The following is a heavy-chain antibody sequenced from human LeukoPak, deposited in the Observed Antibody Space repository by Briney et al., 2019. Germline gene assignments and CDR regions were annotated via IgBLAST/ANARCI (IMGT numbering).Heavy chain of an antibody. D-gene: IGHD2-2*01. CDR2: IYHSGST. Sequence: PSETLSLTCTVSGGSISSGGYYWSWIRQPPGKGLEWIGYIYHSGSTYYNPSLKSRVTISVDRSKNQFSLKLSSVTAADTAVYYCAREGPHCSSTSCYQYFQHWGQGTLVTVSS. CDR1: GGSISSGGYY. CDR3: AREGPHCSSTSCYQYFQH. V-gene: IGHV4-30-2*01. J-gene: IGHJ1*01.